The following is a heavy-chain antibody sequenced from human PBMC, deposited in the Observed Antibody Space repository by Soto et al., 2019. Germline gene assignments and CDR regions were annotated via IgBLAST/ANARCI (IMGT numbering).Heavy chain of an antibody. CDR2: IYYSGNT. CDR3: ARGGWYNAH. J-gene: IGHJ4*02. Sequence: PSETLSLTCTVSGGSISINYWSWIRQPPEKGLEWIGYIYYSGNTNYNPSLKSRVTISVDTSKNQFSLKLSSVTAADTAVYYCARGGWYNAHWGRGTLVTVSS. CDR1: GGSISINY. D-gene: IGHD6-19*01. V-gene: IGHV4-59*01.